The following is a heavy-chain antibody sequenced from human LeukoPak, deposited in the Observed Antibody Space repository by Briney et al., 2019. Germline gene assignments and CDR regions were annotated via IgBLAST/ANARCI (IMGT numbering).Heavy chain of an antibody. CDR1: GGSISSSSW. CDR3: ARVKGYCSGGSCPKTHRRSALDY. J-gene: IGHJ4*02. Sequence: PSETLSLTCAVSGGSISSSSWWSWVRQPPGKGLEWIGEIYHSGSTNYNPSLKSRVTISVDKSKNQFSLKLSSVTAADTAVYYCARVKGYCSGGSCPKTHRRSALDYWGQGTLVTVSS. D-gene: IGHD2-15*01. CDR2: IYHSGST. V-gene: IGHV4-4*02.